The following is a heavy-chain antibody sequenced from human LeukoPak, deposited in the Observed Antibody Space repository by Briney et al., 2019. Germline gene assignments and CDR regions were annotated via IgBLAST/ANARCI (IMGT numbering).Heavy chain of an antibody. CDR2: INSDGSST. Sequence: GGSLRLSCAASGFTFSSYCMHWVRQAPGKGLVWVSRINSDGSSTSYADSVKGRFTISRDNAKNTLYLQMNSMRAEETAVYYCAREKDGAVTTGDYWGQGNLVTVSS. CDR1: GFTFSSYC. V-gene: IGHV3-74*01. D-gene: IGHD4-17*01. J-gene: IGHJ4*02. CDR3: AREKDGAVTTGDY.